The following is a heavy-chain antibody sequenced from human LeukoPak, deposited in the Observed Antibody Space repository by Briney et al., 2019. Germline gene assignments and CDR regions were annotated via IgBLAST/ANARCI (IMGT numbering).Heavy chain of an antibody. J-gene: IGHJ4*02. Sequence: PGRSLRLSCGASGFTFSSYGMHCVRQAPGKGLEWVAVISYDGSNKYYADSVKGRFTISRDNSKNTLYLQMNSLRAEDTAVYYCAKDHIRDSGYDSFYFDYWGQGTLVTVSS. CDR2: ISYDGSNK. D-gene: IGHD5-12*01. CDR3: AKDHIRDSGYDSFYFDY. V-gene: IGHV3-30*18. CDR1: GFTFSSYG.